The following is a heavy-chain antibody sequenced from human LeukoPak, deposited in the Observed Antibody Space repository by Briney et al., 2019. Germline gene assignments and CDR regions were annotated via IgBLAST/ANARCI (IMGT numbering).Heavy chain of an antibody. V-gene: IGHV3-48*03. D-gene: IGHD3-16*02. CDR2: ISSSGSTM. CDR3: ARSGFVTR. CDR1: GFTFSSYE. J-gene: IGHJ4*02. Sequence: PGWSLRLSCAASGFTFSSYEMNGVRQAPGKGLEWVSYISSSGSTMYYADSVKGRFTVSRDNAKNSLFMQVNSLRAEDTAVYYCARSGFVTRWGQGTLVTVSS.